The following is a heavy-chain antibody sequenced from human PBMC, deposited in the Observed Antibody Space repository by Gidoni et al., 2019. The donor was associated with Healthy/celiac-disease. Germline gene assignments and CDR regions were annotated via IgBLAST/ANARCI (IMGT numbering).Heavy chain of an antibody. CDR3: ARDLDFWSGLYGMDV. J-gene: IGHJ6*02. CDR2: INSDGSST. D-gene: IGHD3-3*01. V-gene: IGHV3-74*01. Sequence: EVQLVESGGGLVQPGGSLRLSCAASGFTFSSYWMHWVRQAPGKGLVWVSRINSDGSSTSYADSVKGRFTISRDNAKNTLYLQMNSLRAEDTAVYYCARDLDFWSGLYGMDVWGQGTTVTVSS. CDR1: GFTFSSYW.